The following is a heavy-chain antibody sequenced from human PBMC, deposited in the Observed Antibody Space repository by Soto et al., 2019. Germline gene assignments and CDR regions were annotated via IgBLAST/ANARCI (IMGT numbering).Heavy chain of an antibody. J-gene: IGHJ6*02. CDR3: ARDPVVRGVIRGFYYYGMDV. D-gene: IGHD3-10*01. Sequence: QVQLVQSGAEVKKPGSSVKVSCKASGGTFSSYAISWVRQAPGQGLEWMGGIIPIFGTANYAQKFQGRVTITADESTSTAYMELGSLRSEDTAVYYCARDPVVRGVIRGFYYYGMDVWGQGTTVTVSS. CDR1: GGTFSSYA. V-gene: IGHV1-69*01. CDR2: IIPIFGTA.